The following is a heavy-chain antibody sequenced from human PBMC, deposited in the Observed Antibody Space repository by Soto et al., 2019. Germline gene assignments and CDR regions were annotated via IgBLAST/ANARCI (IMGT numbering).Heavy chain of an antibody. D-gene: IGHD6-19*01. CDR1: GFTFSSSS. J-gene: IGHJ4*02. Sequence: EVQLVESGGGLVQPGGSLRLSCAASGFTFSSSSMNWVRQAPGKGPEWVSYISSSSSTINYADSVRGRFTISRDNAKNSLYLQMTSLRDEDTAVYYCARVHSSGWFKVDYWGQGTLVTVSS. V-gene: IGHV3-48*02. CDR2: ISSSSSTI. CDR3: ARVHSSGWFKVDY.